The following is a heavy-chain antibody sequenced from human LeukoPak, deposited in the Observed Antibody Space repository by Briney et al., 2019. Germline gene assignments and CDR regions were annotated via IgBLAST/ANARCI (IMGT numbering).Heavy chain of an antibody. CDR3: ARLTPAAGRLYFVD. J-gene: IGHJ4*02. D-gene: IGHD6-13*01. Sequence: GGSLRLSCAASGFTVNSNYLSWVRQAPGKGLEWVSTLYNSGNTYYADSVKGRFSISRDNSKNTLFLQMNSLRAEDTAVYYCARLTPAAGRLYFVDWGPGTLVTVSS. CDR1: GFTVNSNY. CDR2: LYNSGNT. V-gene: IGHV3-53*01.